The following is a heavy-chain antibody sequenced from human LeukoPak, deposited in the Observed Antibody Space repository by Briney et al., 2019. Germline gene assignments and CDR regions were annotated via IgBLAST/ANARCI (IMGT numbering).Heavy chain of an antibody. CDR2: IHYSGST. CDR3: AKHDVTIFGVFSATHFDY. D-gene: IGHD3-3*01. V-gene: IGHV4-59*08. CDR1: GDSISSYY. J-gene: IGHJ4*02. Sequence: PSETLSLTCTVSGDSISSYYWSWIRQPPGKGLEWIGYIHYSGSTNYNPSLRSRVTISLDTPKNQFSLKLTSVTAADTAVYYCAKHDVTIFGVFSATHFDYWGQGTLVTVSS.